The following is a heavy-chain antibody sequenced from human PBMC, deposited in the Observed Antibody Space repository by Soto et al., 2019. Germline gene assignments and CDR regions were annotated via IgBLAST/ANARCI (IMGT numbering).Heavy chain of an antibody. Sequence: ASVKVSCKASGYTFNTYGVSWVRQAPGQGLEWMGRISAYNGDTNYAQKLQGRLAMTTDTSTRTAYMELRSLRSDDTAVYYCASHPVSGSLHFDSWGQGTLVTVSS. J-gene: IGHJ4*02. V-gene: IGHV1-18*04. D-gene: IGHD1-26*01. CDR2: ISAYNGDT. CDR3: ASHPVSGSLHFDS. CDR1: GYTFNTYG.